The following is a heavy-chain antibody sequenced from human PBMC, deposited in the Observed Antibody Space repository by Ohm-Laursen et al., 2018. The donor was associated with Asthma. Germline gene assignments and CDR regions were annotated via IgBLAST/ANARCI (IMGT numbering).Heavy chain of an antibody. J-gene: IGHJ4*02. CDR1: GDSFTSGIYY. CDR3: AREATIITRYFDS. CDR2: IYHTGSS. D-gene: IGHD5-12*01. V-gene: IGHV4-31*03. Sequence: TLSLTCTVSGDSFTSGIYYWGWIRQHPGKGLEWIGYIYHTGSSYYNPSPKSRASISVDTSKNQFSLNLRSVTAADTAVYYCAREATIITRYFDSWGQGRLVTVSS.